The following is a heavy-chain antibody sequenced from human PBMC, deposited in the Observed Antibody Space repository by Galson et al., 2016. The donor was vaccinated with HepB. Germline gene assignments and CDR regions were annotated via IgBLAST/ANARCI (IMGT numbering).Heavy chain of an antibody. Sequence: SVKVSCKASGYIFTAYHLHWVRQAPGQGLEWMGWINTKTGNPTYAQGFTGRFVLSFDTSVTTAYLEIDSLKAEDTAVYYCARDLYLYRASAHLDYWGLGTLVTVSP. V-gene: IGHV7-4-1*01. J-gene: IGHJ4*02. D-gene: IGHD1-26*01. CDR1: GYIFTAYH. CDR3: ARDLYLYRASAHLDY. CDR2: INTKTGNP.